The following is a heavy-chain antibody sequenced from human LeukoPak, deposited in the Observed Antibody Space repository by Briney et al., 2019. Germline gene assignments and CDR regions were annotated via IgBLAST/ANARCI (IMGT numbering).Heavy chain of an antibody. D-gene: IGHD6-19*01. CDR3: AKDWAVAVHKDY. CDR1: GFTFSSYA. V-gene: IGHV3-30*04. J-gene: IGHJ4*02. Sequence: PGGSLRLSCAASGFTFSSYAMHWVRQAPGKGLEWVAVISYDGSNKYYADSVKGRFTISRDNSKNTLYLQMNSLRAEDTAVYYCAKDWAVAVHKDYWGQGTLVTVSS. CDR2: ISYDGSNK.